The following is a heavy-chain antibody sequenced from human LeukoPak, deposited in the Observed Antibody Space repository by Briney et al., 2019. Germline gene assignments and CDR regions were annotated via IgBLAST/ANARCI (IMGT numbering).Heavy chain of an antibody. CDR1: GFXFSSYS. V-gene: IGHV3-23*01. CDR3: AKATGSYPSNPFDY. CDR2: ISGGGEGT. D-gene: IGHD1-26*01. Sequence: GGSLRLSCAASGFXFSSYSISWVRQAPGKGLEWVSGISGGGEGTFYADSVKGRFTISRDISKSTLFLQMNSLRVEDTAVYYCAKATGSYPSNPFDYWGQGTLVTVSS. J-gene: IGHJ4*02.